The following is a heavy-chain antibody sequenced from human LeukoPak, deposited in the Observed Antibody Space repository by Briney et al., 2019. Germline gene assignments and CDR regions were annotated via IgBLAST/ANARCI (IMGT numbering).Heavy chain of an antibody. CDR2: IDEHGTTI. D-gene: IGHD3-10*01. CDR1: GFTFSRYW. V-gene: IGHV3-74*01. Sequence: GGSLGLSCAASGFTFSRYWMHWVRQAPGEGLVWVSRIDEHGTTIDYADSVRDRFTISRDNAKNTLYLHMNSLRAEDTAMYYCARDVGGAGSHWGQGSLVTVSS. CDR3: ARDVGGAGSH. J-gene: IGHJ4*02.